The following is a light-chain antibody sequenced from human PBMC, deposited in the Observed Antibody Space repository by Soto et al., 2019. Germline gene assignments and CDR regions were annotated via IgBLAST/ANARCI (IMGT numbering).Light chain of an antibody. CDR1: QGISTY. CDR2: SAS. J-gene: IGKJ1*01. Sequence: DIQMTQSPSSLSASVGDRVTITCRASQGISTYLGWYQQKLGKVPKSLIYSASNLQSGVPSRFSASGSGTEFTLTITDMQPDDFATYYCQQYYRYPWMFGQGTKVEIK. CDR3: QQYYRYPWM. V-gene: IGKV1-16*01.